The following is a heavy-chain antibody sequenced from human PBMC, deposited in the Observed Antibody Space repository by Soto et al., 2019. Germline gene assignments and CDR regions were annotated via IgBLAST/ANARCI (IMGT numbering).Heavy chain of an antibody. V-gene: IGHV3-7*01. CDR3: ARGPPIAAAGTVRFLYYYYYMDV. J-gene: IGHJ6*03. CDR2: IKQDGSEK. Sequence: GGSLRLSCAASGFTFSSYWMSWVRQAPGKGLEWVANIKQDGSEKYYVDSVKGRFTISRDNAKNSLILQMNSLRAEDTAVYYCARGPPIAAAGTVRFLYYYYYMDVWGKGTTVTVSS. CDR1: GFTFSSYW. D-gene: IGHD6-13*01.